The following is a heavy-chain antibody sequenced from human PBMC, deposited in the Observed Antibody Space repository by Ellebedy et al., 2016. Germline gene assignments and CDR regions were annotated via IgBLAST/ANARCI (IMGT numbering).Heavy chain of an antibody. Sequence: GESLKISCAASGFTFSSYAMYWVRQAPGKGLEWVAVISYDGSDKYYADSVKGRFTISRDNSKNTLYLQMNSLRAEDTAVYYCARDDGPTIFGVVITSYYYGMDVWGQGTTVTVSS. V-gene: IGHV3-30-3*01. CDR1: GFTFSSYA. J-gene: IGHJ6*02. CDR2: ISYDGSDK. D-gene: IGHD3-3*01. CDR3: ARDDGPTIFGVVITSYYYGMDV.